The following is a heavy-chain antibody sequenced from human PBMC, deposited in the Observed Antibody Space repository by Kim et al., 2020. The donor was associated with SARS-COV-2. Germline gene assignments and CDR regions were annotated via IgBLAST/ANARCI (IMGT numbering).Heavy chain of an antibody. V-gene: IGHV1-69*04. D-gene: IGHD1-26*01. CDR3: ARDGYSGSYCLFDY. CDR2: IIPILGIA. CDR1: GGTFSSYA. Sequence: SVKVSCKASGGTFSSYAISWVRQAPGQGLEWMGMIIPILGIATYAQKFQGRVTITADKSTSTAYMELSSLRSEDTAVYYCARDGYSGSYCLFDYWGQGTLVSVSS. J-gene: IGHJ4*02.